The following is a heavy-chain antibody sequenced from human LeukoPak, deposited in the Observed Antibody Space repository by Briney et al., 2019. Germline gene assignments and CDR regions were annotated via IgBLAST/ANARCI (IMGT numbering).Heavy chain of an antibody. J-gene: IGHJ4*02. CDR3: AAGWAYCGGDCSESPFDY. Sequence: PGGSLRLSCAASGFTFSNYYMSWVRQAPGKGLEWVSGISGSGGSTNYADSVKGRFTISRDNSKNTLYLQMNSLRAEDTALYYCAAGWAYCGGDCSESPFDYWGQGTLVTVSS. CDR2: ISGSGGST. D-gene: IGHD2-21*02. V-gene: IGHV3-23*01. CDR1: GFTFSNYY.